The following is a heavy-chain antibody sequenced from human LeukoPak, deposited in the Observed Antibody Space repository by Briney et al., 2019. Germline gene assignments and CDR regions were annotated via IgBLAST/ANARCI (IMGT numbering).Heavy chain of an antibody. D-gene: IGHD3-10*01. V-gene: IGHV4-59*01. CDR1: GGSISIYY. CDR3: VRDRELNY. CDR2: IYNSGNT. J-gene: IGHJ4*02. Sequence: AETLSLTCTVSGGSISIYYWSWIRQPPGKGLEWIGYIYNSGNTNYNPSFKSRVTISEDTPKNQFSLKLSSVTAADTAVYYCVRDRELNYRGQGTLVTVPS.